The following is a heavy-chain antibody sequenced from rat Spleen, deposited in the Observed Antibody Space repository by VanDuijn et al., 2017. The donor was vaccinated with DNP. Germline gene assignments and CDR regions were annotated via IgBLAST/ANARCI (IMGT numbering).Heavy chain of an antibody. V-gene: IGHV5-22*01. CDR3: VRWNSGHFDY. CDR1: GFTFSHYY. D-gene: IGHD4-3*01. J-gene: IGHJ2*01. Sequence: EVQLVVTGGGLVQPGRSLKLSCAASGFTFSHYYMAWIRQAPTKGLEWVAYIRYDGGTTKYGDSVKGRFTISRDKAKNTLYLQMNSLRSEDMATYYCVRWNSGHFDYWGQGVMVPVSS. CDR2: IRYDGGTT.